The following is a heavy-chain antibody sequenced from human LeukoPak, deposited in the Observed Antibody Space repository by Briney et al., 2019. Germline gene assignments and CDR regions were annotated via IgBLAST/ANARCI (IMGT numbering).Heavy chain of an antibody. J-gene: IGHJ4*02. V-gene: IGHV3-66*01. Sequence: GGSLRLSCAASGFTVSSNYMSWVRQAPGKGLEWVSVIYSGGSTYYADSVKGRFTISRDNSKNTLYLQMNSLRAEDTAVYYCARDMGYYDFWSGLDYWGQGTLVTVSS. D-gene: IGHD3-3*01. CDR1: GFTVSSNY. CDR3: ARDMGYYDFWSGLDY. CDR2: IYSGGST.